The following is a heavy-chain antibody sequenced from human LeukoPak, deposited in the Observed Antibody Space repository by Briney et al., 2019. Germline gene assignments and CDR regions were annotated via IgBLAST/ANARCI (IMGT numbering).Heavy chain of an antibody. CDR3: ARVSNYDFWSGYPNRGFYMDV. Sequence: PSETLSLTCTVSGGSISSSSYYWGWIRQPPGKGLEWIGEINHSGSTNYNPSLKSRVTISVDTSKNQFSLKLSSVTAADTAVYYCARVSNYDFWSGYPNRGFYMDVWGKGTTVTVSS. V-gene: IGHV4-39*07. D-gene: IGHD3-3*01. CDR1: GGSISSSSYY. J-gene: IGHJ6*03. CDR2: INHSGST.